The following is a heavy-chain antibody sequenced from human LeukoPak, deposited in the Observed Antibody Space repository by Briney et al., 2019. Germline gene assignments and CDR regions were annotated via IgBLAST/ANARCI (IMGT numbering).Heavy chain of an antibody. CDR2: IYTSGST. Sequence: PSETLSLTCTVSGGSISSYYWSWIRQPAGKGLEWIGRIYTSGSTNYNPSLKSRVTMSVDTSKNQFSLKLSSVTAADTAVYYCAREGGYGDYPNYFDYWGQGTLVTVSS. V-gene: IGHV4-4*07. CDR1: GGSISSYY. CDR3: AREGGYGDYPNYFDY. J-gene: IGHJ4*02. D-gene: IGHD4-17*01.